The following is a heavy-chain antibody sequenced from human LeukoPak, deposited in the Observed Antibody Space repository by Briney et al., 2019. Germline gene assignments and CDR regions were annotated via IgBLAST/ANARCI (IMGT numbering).Heavy chain of an antibody. D-gene: IGHD2-21*02. V-gene: IGHV3-21*01. CDR2: ITRGSDYI. CDR3: ARVGGDGLVLRSNWFDP. J-gene: IGHJ5*02. CDR1: GFTFSTYS. Sequence: GGSLRLSCAATGFTFSTYSMNWVRQAPGKGLEWVSSITRGSDYIYYADSVKGRFTISRDNAKNALYLQMNTLRAEDTAVCYCARVGGDGLVLRSNWFDPWGQGTLVTVSS.